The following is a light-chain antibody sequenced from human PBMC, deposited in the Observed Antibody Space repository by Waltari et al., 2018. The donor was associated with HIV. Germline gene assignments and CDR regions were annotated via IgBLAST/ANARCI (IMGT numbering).Light chain of an antibody. CDR3: SSYTTRSTPDPNWV. J-gene: IGLJ3*02. Sequence: QSALTQPASVSGSPGQSITISCTGTSSDVGGYNYVSWYQQHPGQAPKLMIFEVSNRPSGVSNRLSGSKSVKTASLTISGLQAEEEADYYCSSYTTRSTPDPNWVFGGGTKLTVL. CDR1: SSDVGGYNY. CDR2: EVS. V-gene: IGLV2-14*01.